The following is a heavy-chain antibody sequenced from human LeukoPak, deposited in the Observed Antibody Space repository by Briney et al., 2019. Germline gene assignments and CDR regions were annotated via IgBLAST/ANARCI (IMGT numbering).Heavy chain of an antibody. CDR3: AKEMGSRSSLFYFDY. D-gene: IGHD3-10*01. J-gene: IGHJ4*02. CDR2: ISNDGSNK. Sequence: GGSLRLSCAASGFTYSSYGMHWVRQAPGKGLEWVAAISNDGSNKYYAESVNGRFTISRDNSKNTLYLLVNTLRGDDTAVYYCAKEMGSRSSLFYFDYWGQGTLLTVSS. V-gene: IGHV3-30*18. CDR1: GFTYSSYG.